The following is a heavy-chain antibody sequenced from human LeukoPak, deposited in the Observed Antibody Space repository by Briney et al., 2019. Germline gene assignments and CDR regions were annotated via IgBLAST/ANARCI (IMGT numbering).Heavy chain of an antibody. J-gene: IGHJ4*02. CDR3: ARFSNRPGIAVY. CDR1: GGSISSYY. CDR2: IYYSGST. V-gene: IGHV4-59*01. Sequence: PSETLSLTCTVSGGSISSYYWSWIRQPPGKGLEWIGYIYYSGSTNYNPSLKSRVTISVDTSKNQFSLKLSSVTAADTAVYYCARFSNRPGIAVYWGQGTLVTVSS. D-gene: IGHD6-19*01.